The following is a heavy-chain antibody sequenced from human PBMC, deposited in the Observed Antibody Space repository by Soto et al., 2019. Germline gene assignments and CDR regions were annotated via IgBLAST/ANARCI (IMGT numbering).Heavy chain of an antibody. D-gene: IGHD2-2*01. J-gene: IGHJ6*03. CDR3: ARGEGDIVVVPAAMYYYYYMDV. Sequence: GGSLRLSCAASGFTFSSYWMSWVRQAPGKGLEWVANIKQDGSEKYYVDSVKGRFTISRDNAKNSLYLQMNSLRAEDTAVYYCARGEGDIVVVPAAMYYYYYMDVWGKGTTVTVSS. V-gene: IGHV3-7*01. CDR1: GFTFSSYW. CDR2: IKQDGSEK.